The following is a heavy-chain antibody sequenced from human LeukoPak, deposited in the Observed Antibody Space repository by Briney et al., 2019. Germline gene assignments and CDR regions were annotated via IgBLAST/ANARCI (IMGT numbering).Heavy chain of an antibody. CDR1: GYSISTGYY. CDR2: IYYSGNT. J-gene: IGHJ3*02. V-gene: IGHV4-38-2*02. Sequence: SETPSLTCTVSGYSISTGYYWGWIRQPPGKGLEWIGSIYYSGNTYYNPSLKSRVTISVDTSKNQFSLKLSSVTAADTAVYYCARAAVGYGGLPLNAFDIWGQGTMVTVSS. D-gene: IGHD4-23*01. CDR3: ARAAVGYGGLPLNAFDI.